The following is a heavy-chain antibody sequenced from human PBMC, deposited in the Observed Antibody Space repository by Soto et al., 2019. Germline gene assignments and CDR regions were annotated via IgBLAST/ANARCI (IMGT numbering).Heavy chain of an antibody. V-gene: IGHV4-31*03. CDR1: GGSISSGGHY. CDR2: IYFNGST. D-gene: IGHD3-10*01. J-gene: IGHJ4*02. Sequence: QVQLQESGPGLVKPSQTLSLTCTVSGGSISSGGHYWNWVRQHPGKGLEWIGYIYFNGSTYYNPSLKSRVTISLDTSKSQFSLKLSSVTAADTAVYYCARVTRITLIRGVPDYWGQGTLVTVSS. CDR3: ARVTRITLIRGVPDY.